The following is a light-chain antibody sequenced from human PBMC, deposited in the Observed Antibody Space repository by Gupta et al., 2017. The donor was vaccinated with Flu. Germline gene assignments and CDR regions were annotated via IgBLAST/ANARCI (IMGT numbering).Light chain of an antibody. V-gene: IGKV2-28*01. CDR3: RQPLQTPWT. CDR2: LGS. CDR1: QSLLHSNGNNN. Sequence: VTPGEPAAISCRSSQSLLHSNGNNNLDWYLQKPGQSPQLLIYLGSNRAAGVPDRISGSGSGTEFTLKISRGEADDVGVYYCRQPLQTPWTFGHGTKVDIK. J-gene: IGKJ1*01.